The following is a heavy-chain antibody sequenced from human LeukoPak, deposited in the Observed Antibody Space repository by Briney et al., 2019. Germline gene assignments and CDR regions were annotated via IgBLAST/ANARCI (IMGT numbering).Heavy chain of an antibody. CDR3: ARDLLDFWSDLNHHDY. V-gene: IGHV1-18*01. Sequence: ASVKVSCKXSGYTFTSYGISWVRQSPGQGLEWMGWISAYNGNTNYSQKLQGRVTMTTDTSTSTAYMELRSLRSDDTAVYYCARDLLDFWSDLNHHDYWGQGTLVTVSS. CDR2: ISAYNGNT. D-gene: IGHD3-3*01. CDR1: GYTFTSYG. J-gene: IGHJ4*02.